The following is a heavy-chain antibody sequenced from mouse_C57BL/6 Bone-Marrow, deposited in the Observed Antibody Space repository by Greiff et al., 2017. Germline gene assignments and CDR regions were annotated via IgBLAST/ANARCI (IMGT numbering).Heavy chain of an antibody. V-gene: IGHV1-4*01. J-gene: IGHJ4*01. CDR2: INPSSGYT. CDR1: GYTFTSYT. D-gene: IGHD2-1*01. Sequence: VQLQQSGAELARPGASVKMSCMASGYTFTSYTMHWVKQRPGQGLEWIGYINPSSGYTKYNQKFKDKATLTADKSSSTAYMQLSSLTSEDSAVYYCASPYGNYAWDEGFYYAMDYWGQGTSVTVSS. CDR3: ASPYGNYAWDEGFYYAMDY.